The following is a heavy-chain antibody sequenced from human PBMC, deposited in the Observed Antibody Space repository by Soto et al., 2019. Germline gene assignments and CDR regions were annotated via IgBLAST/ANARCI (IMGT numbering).Heavy chain of an antibody. Sequence: PGGSLRLSCAASGFTFSSYAMHWVRQAPGKGLEWVAVISYDGSNKYYADSVKGRFTISRDNSKNTLYLQMNSLRAEDTAVYYCASSYYDFWSGIAWGQGTLVTVSS. CDR1: GFTFSSYA. J-gene: IGHJ5*02. CDR2: ISYDGSNK. CDR3: ASSYYDFWSGIA. V-gene: IGHV3-30-3*01. D-gene: IGHD3-3*01.